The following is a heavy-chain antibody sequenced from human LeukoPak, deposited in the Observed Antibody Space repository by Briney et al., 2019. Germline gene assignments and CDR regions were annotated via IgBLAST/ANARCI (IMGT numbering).Heavy chain of an antibody. V-gene: IGHV4-4*07. J-gene: IGHJ4*02. Sequence: PSETLSLTCRVSGGSINSYYWGWVRQPAGKGLEWIGRIYTTGTTNYSPSLKSRLSMSLDTSKNQFSLTLTSVTAADTAVYYCGRQGYTASYYFFDYWSPGNLVTVSS. CDR2: IYTTGTT. D-gene: IGHD3-10*01. CDR1: GGSINSYY. CDR3: GRQGYTASYYFFDY.